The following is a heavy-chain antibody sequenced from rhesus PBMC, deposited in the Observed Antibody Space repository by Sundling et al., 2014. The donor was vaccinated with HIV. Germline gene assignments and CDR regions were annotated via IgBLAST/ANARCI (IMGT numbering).Heavy chain of an antibody. D-gene: IGHD3-9*01. CDR2: IYGNSAST. J-gene: IGHJ4*01. CDR3: VRTQSLYYEDDYGIDY. CDR1: GGSISSSNW. V-gene: IGHV4-65*02. Sequence: QVQLQESGPGLVKASETLSLTCVVSGGSISSSNWWTWIRQPPGKGLEWIGSIYGNSASTYYNPSLKNRVTISTDTSKNQFSLKLNSVTAADTAVYYCVRTQSLYYEDDYGIDYWGQGVLVTVSS.